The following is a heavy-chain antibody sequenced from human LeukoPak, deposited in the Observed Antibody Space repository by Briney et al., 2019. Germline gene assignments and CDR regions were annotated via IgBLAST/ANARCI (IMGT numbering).Heavy chain of an antibody. V-gene: IGHV3-30*03. Sequence: GGSLRLSCAASGFTFSRYGMHWVRQAPGKGLEWVAVISYDGSNKYYADSVKGRFTISRDNSKNTLYLQMNSLRAEDTAVYYCARDFGYDFWSGYYDYYYGMDVWGQGTTVTVSS. J-gene: IGHJ6*02. CDR1: GFTFSRYG. CDR2: ISYDGSNK. D-gene: IGHD3-3*01. CDR3: ARDFGYDFWSGYYDYYYGMDV.